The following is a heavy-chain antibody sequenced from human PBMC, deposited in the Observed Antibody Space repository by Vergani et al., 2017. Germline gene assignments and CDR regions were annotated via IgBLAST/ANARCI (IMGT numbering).Heavy chain of an antibody. CDR2: IYPGDSEV. V-gene: IGHV5-51*01. J-gene: IGHJ3*01. CDR1: GYIFPNFW. CDR3: ASGGHGSENGGALQL. Sequence: EKQLVQSGSETKKPGESLKISCQAFGYIFPNFWIGWVRQRPGRGLEWMGIIYPGDSEVKSNLTFRGQVIFSVDTSVNTAYLQWRSLQASDTATYFCASGGHGSENGGALQLWGQGTNITVSS. D-gene: IGHD3-10*01.